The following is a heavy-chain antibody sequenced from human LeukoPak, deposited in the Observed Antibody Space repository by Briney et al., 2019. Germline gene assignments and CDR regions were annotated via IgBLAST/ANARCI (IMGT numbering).Heavy chain of an antibody. CDR1: GGSISSYY. CDR2: IYYSGST. J-gene: IGHJ4*02. CDR3: ARGGDADFDY. D-gene: IGHD3-10*01. Sequence: SETLSLTCTVSGGSISSYYWSWIRQPPGKGLEWIGYIYYSGSTNYNPSLKSRVTISVDTSKNQFSLKLSSVTAADTAVYYCARGGDADFDYWGQGTLVTVSS. V-gene: IGHV4-59*01.